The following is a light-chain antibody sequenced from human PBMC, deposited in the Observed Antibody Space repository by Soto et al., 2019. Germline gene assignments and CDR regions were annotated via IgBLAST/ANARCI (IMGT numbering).Light chain of an antibody. Sequence: QSVLTQPASVSGSPGQSITISCTGTSSDVGGYNYVSWYQQHPGKAPKLMIYDVSNRPSGVSNRFSGSKSGNTASLTISGLQAEYETDYYCSSYTSSSTYVFGTGTKDTVL. J-gene: IGLJ1*01. V-gene: IGLV2-14*01. CDR3: SSYTSSSTYV. CDR2: DVS. CDR1: SSDVGGYNY.